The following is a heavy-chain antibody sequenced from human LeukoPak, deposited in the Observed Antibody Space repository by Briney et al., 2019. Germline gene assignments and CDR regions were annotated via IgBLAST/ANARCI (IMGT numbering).Heavy chain of an antibody. D-gene: IGHD3-22*01. CDR3: ARDYYDSSGYPYFDY. V-gene: IGHV1-2*02. CDR2: INPNSGGT. J-gene: IGHJ4*02. Sequence: ASVKVSCKASRYTFTDYYMHWVRQAPGQGLEWMGWINPNSGGTNYAQKFQGRVTMTRDTSISTAYMELSRLRSDDTAVYYCARDYYDSSGYPYFDYWGQGTLVTVSS. CDR1: RYTFTDYY.